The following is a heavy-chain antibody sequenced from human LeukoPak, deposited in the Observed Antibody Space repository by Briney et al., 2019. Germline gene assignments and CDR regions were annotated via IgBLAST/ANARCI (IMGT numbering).Heavy chain of an antibody. J-gene: IGHJ4*02. V-gene: IGHV4-39*07. CDR1: GGSISSSSYY. CDR2: IYYSGST. Sequence: PSETLSLTCTVSGGSISSSSYYWGWIRQPPGKGLEWIGSIYYSGSTYYNPSLKSRVTISVDTSKNQFSLKLSSVTAAGTAVYYCASIAARRFDYWGQGTLVTVSS. CDR3: ASIAARRFDY. D-gene: IGHD6-6*01.